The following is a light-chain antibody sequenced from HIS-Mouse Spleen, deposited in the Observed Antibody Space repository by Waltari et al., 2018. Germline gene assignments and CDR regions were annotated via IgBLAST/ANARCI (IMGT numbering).Light chain of an antibody. CDR3: QQLNSYPPT. J-gene: IGKJ1*01. Sequence: IQLTQSPSFLSASVGDRVTITCRASQGISSYLAWYQQEPRKAPKLLIYAASPLQSGVPSRFSGSGSGTEFALTISSLQPEGFATYYCQQLNSYPPTFGQGTKVEIK. CDR1: QGISSY. CDR2: AAS. V-gene: IGKV1-9*01.